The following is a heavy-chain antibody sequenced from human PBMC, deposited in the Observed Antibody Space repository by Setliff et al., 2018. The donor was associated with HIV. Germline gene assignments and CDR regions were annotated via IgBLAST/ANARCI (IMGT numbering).Heavy chain of an antibody. Sequence: GESLKISCKGSGYSFTSNWIGWVRQMPGKGLEWMGIIHPVDSDTRYSPSFQGQVTISADKSISTAYLQWSTLKASDTAIYYCARIMYSSSWYGYYYYYYMDVWGKGTTVTVSS. D-gene: IGHD6-13*01. J-gene: IGHJ6*03. CDR2: IHPVDSDT. V-gene: IGHV5-51*01. CDR3: ARIMYSSSWYGYYYYYYMDV. CDR1: GYSFTSNW.